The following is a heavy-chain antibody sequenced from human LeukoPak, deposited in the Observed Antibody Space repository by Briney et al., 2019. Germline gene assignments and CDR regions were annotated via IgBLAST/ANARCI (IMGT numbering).Heavy chain of an antibody. CDR1: GGSISSSSYY. D-gene: IGHD3-10*01. CDR3: GRHYGP. CDR2: IYYSGST. J-gene: IGHJ4*02. Sequence: NPSETLSLTCTVSGGSISSSSYYWGWIRQPPGKGLEWIGSIYYSGSTYYNPSLKSRVTISVDTSKNQFSLKLNSVTATDTAVYSCGRHYGPWGQGPLVTVSS. V-gene: IGHV4-39*01.